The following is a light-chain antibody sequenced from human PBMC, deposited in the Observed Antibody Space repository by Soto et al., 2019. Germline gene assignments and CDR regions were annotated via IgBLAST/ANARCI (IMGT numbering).Light chain of an antibody. J-gene: IGLJ2*01. CDR1: SSDVGGYNY. V-gene: IGLV2-8*01. CDR2: EIS. Sequence: QSVLTQPPSASGSPGQSVTISCTGTSSDVGGYNYVSWYQHHPGKAPKLMIYEISKRPSGVPDRFSGSRSGNTASLTVSGLQAEDEADYYCSSYAGNNILVFGGGTQLTVL. CDR3: SSYAGNNILV.